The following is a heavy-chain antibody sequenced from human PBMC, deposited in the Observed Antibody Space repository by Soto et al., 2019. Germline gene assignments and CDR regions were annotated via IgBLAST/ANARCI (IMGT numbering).Heavy chain of an antibody. CDR2: MSGSGGST. Sequence: GGSLRLSCAASGCTFSSYGMSWVRQAPGKGLEWVSTMSGSGGSTSYTDSVKGRFTISRDNSKKTLYLQMNSLRAEDSAAYYCAKGGYDYNWFDPWGQGTLVTVSS. J-gene: IGHJ5*02. CDR1: GCTFSSYG. CDR3: AKGGYDYNWFDP. D-gene: IGHD5-12*01. V-gene: IGHV3-23*01.